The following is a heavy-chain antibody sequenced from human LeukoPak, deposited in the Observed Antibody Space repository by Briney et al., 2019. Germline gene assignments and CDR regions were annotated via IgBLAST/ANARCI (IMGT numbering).Heavy chain of an antibody. D-gene: IGHD5-18*01. CDR2: IYYSGST. CDR3: ARDGSGYSYGFLNY. CDR1: GGSISSSSYY. Sequence: SETLSLTCTVSGGSISSSSYYWGWIRQPPGKGLEWIGSIYYSGSTYYNPSLKSRVTISVDTSKNQFSLKLSSVTAADTAVYYCARDGSGYSYGFLNYWGQGTLVTVSS. V-gene: IGHV4-39*07. J-gene: IGHJ4*02.